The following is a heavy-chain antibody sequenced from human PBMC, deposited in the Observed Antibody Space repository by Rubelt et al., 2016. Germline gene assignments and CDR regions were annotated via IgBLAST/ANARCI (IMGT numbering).Heavy chain of an antibody. CDR3: ARGAVSLSVVVTAPYYFDY. J-gene: IGHJ4*02. CDR2: ISGSGGST. Sequence: QAPGKGLEWVSAISGSGGSTYYADSVKGRFTISRDNSKNTLYLQMNSLRAEDTAVYYCARGAVSLSVVVTAPYYFDYWGQGTLVTVSS. V-gene: IGHV3-23*01. D-gene: IGHD2-21*02.